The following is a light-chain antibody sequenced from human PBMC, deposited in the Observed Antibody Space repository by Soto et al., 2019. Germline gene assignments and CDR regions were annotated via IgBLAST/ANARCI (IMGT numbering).Light chain of an antibody. Sequence: SLLAQPALLSGASWQAGTLSCTGTRRGVGGYNYVSWYQQHPGKAPKLMIYDVSNRPSGVSNRFSGSKSGNTASLTISGLQAEDEADYYCSSYTSSSTVFGTGTKVTVL. J-gene: IGLJ1*01. CDR2: DVS. CDR1: RRGVGGYNY. V-gene: IGLV2-14*01. CDR3: SSYTSSSTV.